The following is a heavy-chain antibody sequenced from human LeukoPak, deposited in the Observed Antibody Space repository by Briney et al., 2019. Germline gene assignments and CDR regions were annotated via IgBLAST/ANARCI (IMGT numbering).Heavy chain of an antibody. CDR2: IKWNGGST. CDR1: GFTFSSYA. V-gene: IGHV3-20*04. J-gene: IGHJ3*02. D-gene: IGHD6-13*01. Sequence: RPGGSLRLSCAASGFTFSSYAMHWVRQAPGKGLEWVSGIKWNGGSTGCADSVKGRFTISRDNAKNSLYLQMNSLRAEDTALYYCARDRYSSSWDAFDIWGQGTMVTVSS. CDR3: ARDRYSSSWDAFDI.